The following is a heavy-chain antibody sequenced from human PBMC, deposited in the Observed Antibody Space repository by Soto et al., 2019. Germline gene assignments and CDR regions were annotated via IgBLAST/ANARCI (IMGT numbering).Heavy chain of an antibody. CDR2: VYYSGET. CDR1: GGPTSISSYY. CDR3: ARFKVFGVLRFYFDS. V-gene: IGHV4-39*01. D-gene: IGHD3-3*01. J-gene: IGHJ4*02. Sequence: QVQLQESGPGLVKPSDTLSLSCTVSGGPTSISSYYWAWIRQPPGKGLEWIASVYYSGETYYHPSLKSRLRISVDTSNNQFSLKMTSLTAADTAVYYCARFKVFGVLRFYFDSWGQGTPVTVSP.